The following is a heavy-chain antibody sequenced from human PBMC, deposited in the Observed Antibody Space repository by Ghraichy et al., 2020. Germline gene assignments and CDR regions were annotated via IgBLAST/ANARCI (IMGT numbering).Heavy chain of an antibody. CDR1: GSNFDTSA. Sequence: GGSLRLSCSHTGSNFDTSALQSLGPAPRTGLYWVSGISWNSGSIGYADSVKGRFTISRDNAKNSLYLQMNSLRVEDTALYYCAKEGAVGARDYWGQGTLVTV. J-gene: IGHJ4*02. V-gene: IGHV3-9*01. CDR2: ISWNSGSI. CDR3: AKEGAVGARDY. D-gene: IGHD1-26*01.